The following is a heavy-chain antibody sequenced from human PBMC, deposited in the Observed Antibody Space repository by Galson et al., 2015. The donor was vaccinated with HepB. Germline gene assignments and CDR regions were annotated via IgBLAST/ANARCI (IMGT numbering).Heavy chain of an antibody. J-gene: IGHJ6*02. CDR3: AKGLGRTNYVMDV. CDR1: GFTFSSCA. CDR2: ISGSGTST. Sequence: SLRLSCAASGFTFSSCAMTWVRQAPGEGLEWVSSISGSGTSTYYADSVKGRFTVSRDSSENTVSLQMNSLRAEDTAVYYCAKGLGRTNYVMDVWGQGTTVTVSS. D-gene: IGHD7-27*01. V-gene: IGHV3-23*01.